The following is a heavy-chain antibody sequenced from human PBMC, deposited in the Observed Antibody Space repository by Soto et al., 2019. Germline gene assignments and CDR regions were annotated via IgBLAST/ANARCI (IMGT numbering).Heavy chain of an antibody. Sequence: QVQLQESGPGLVKPSGTLSLSCAVSGGSISSSNWWSWVRQPPGKGLEWIGEIYHSGSTNYNPSLKSRVTIPVDKSKNQFSLKLSSVTAADTAVYYCARVGKGGKAVAGPIDYYYYGMDVWGQGTTVTVSS. V-gene: IGHV4-4*02. CDR3: ARVGKGGKAVAGPIDYYYYGMDV. J-gene: IGHJ6*02. D-gene: IGHD6-19*01. CDR2: IYHSGST. CDR1: GGSISSSNW.